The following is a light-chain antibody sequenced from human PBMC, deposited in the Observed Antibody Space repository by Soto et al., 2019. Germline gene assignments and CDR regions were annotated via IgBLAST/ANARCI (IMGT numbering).Light chain of an antibody. V-gene: IGKV1-5*01. CDR3: HQHDTFSRT. J-gene: IGKJ4*02. Sequence: DIQMTQSPSTLSASLGDTVTVTCRASQSVSGWLAWYQQKPGEAPKLLIYDASALPRGVPSRFSGSGSLTTFTLRIASIQADDFVTFYCHQHDTFSRTFGTGTKVEI. CDR2: DAS. CDR1: QSVSGW.